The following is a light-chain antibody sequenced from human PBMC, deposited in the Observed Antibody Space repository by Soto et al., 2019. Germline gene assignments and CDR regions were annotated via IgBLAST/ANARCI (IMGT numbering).Light chain of an antibody. V-gene: IGLV2-23*01. CDR2: EGT. Sequence: QSVLTQPASVSGSPGQSITISCTGTSSDVGGYNYVSWYQHHPGKAPKLMIYEGTKRPSGVSNRFSGSKSANTASLTISGLQAEDEADYYCCSYAGSSTYVFGTGTKVTVL. J-gene: IGLJ1*01. CDR1: SSDVGGYNY. CDR3: CSYAGSSTYV.